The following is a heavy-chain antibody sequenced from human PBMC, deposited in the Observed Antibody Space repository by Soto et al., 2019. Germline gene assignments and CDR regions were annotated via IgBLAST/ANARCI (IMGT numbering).Heavy chain of an antibody. CDR1: GGSSSSGPYY. CDR3: ARLDFEFDD. D-gene: IGHD3-3*01. J-gene: IGHJ4*02. V-gene: IGHV4-39*01. Sequence: SETLSLTCTVPGGSSSSGPYYWAWIRQPPGKGLEWIGTIYYSGSSYYNPSLKSRVTLSVDTFKQEFSLKLRSVTPTDTAGSYCARLDFEFDDWGQGTLVTVSP. CDR2: IYYSGSS.